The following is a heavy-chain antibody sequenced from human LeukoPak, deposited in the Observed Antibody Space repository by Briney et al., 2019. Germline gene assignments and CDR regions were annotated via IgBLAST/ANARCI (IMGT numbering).Heavy chain of an antibody. Sequence: SETLSLTCTVSGGSFSSYYWSWIRQPAGKGLEWIGHIYTSGTTNYNPSLKSRVTISVDTSKNQFSLKLSSVTAADTAVYYCARGRYCSGGSCYSSYYYMDVWGKGTTVTISS. CDR2: IYTSGTT. D-gene: IGHD2-15*01. CDR1: GGSFSSYY. CDR3: ARGRYCSGGSCYSSYYYMDV. V-gene: IGHV4-4*07. J-gene: IGHJ6*03.